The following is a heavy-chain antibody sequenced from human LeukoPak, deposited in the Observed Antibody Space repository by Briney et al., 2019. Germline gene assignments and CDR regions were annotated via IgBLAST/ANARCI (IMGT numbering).Heavy chain of an antibody. CDR1: GGSFSGYY. CDR2: INHSGST. D-gene: IGHD5-24*01. J-gene: IGHJ4*02. Sequence: PSETLSLTCAVYGGSFSGYYWSWIRQPPGKGLEWIGEINHSGSTNYNPSLKSRVTISVDTSKNQFSLKLSSVTAADTAVYYCARGVDGYNPIDYWGQGTLVTVSS. CDR3: ARGVDGYNPIDY. V-gene: IGHV4-34*01.